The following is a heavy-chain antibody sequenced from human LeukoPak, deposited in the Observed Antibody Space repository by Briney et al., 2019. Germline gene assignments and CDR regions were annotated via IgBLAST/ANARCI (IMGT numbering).Heavy chain of an antibody. CDR3: AKDPQWELPSPFDH. CDR1: GFAFNSYA. V-gene: IGHV3-23*01. Sequence: PGGSLRLSCAASGFAFNSYAMSWVRQAPGKGLEWVSAISGSGGSTYYADSVKGRFSISRDNSKNTLYLLMNSLRAEDTAVYYCAKDPQWELPSPFDHWGQGTLVTVSS. CDR2: ISGSGGST. J-gene: IGHJ4*02. D-gene: IGHD1-26*01.